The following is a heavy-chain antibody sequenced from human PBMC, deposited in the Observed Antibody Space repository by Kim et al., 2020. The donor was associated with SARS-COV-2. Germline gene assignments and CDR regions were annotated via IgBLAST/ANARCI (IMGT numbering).Heavy chain of an antibody. CDR3: ARDWGTQWPSDAFDI. Sequence: GGSLRLSCAASGFTFSSYGMHWVRQAPGKGLEWVAVIWYDGSNKYYADSVKGRFTISRDNSKNTLYLQMNSLRAEDTAVYYCARDWGTQWPSDAFDIWGQGTMVTVSS. D-gene: IGHD6-19*01. V-gene: IGHV3-33*01. CDR2: IWYDGSNK. CDR1: GFTFSSYG. J-gene: IGHJ3*02.